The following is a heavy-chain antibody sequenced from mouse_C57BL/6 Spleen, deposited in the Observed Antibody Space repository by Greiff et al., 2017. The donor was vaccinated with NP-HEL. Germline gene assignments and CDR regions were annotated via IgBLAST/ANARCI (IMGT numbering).Heavy chain of an antibody. CDR3: TRISFWYCDV. V-gene: IGHV1-55*01. Sequence: VQLQQSGAELVKPGASVKMSCKASGYTFTSYWITWVKQRPGQGLEWIGDIYPGSGSANYNEKFKSKATLTVDTSSSTAYMQLSSLTSEDSAVCYCTRISFWYCDVWGSGTTVTVSS. CDR2: IYPGSGSA. D-gene: IGHD1-1*01. J-gene: IGHJ1*01. CDR1: GYTFTSYW.